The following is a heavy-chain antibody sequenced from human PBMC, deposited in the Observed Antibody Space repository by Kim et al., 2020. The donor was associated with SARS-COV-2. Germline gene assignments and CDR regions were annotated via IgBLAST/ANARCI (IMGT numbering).Heavy chain of an antibody. D-gene: IGHD3-10*01. J-gene: IGHJ6*02. CDR1: GFTFSSYA. Sequence: GGSLRLSCAASGFTFSSYAMHWVRQAPGKGLEWVAVISYDGSNKYYADSVKGRFTISRDNSKNTLYLQMNSLRAEDTAVYYCARVKVRKRYYCYGMDVWGQGTTVTVSS. V-gene: IGHV3-30*04. CDR3: ARVKVRKRYYCYGMDV. CDR2: ISYDGSNK.